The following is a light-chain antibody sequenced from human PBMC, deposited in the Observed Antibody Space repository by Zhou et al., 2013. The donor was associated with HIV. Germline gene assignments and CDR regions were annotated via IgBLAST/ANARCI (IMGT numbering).Light chain of an antibody. V-gene: IGKV3-15*01. CDR1: QTISST. CDR2: HAS. Sequence: EIVMTQSPATLSVSPGEVATLSCRASQTISSTLAWYQQNPGQAPRLLIYHASTRTTGIPARFSGSGSGTEFTLSISSLQPDDFATYYCHQYNDYVLTFGGGTKVEV. J-gene: IGKJ4*01. CDR3: HQYNDYVLT.